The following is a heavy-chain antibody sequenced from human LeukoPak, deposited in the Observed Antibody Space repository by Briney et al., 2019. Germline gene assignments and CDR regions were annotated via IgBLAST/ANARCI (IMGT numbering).Heavy chain of an antibody. CDR2: ISYDGSNK. CDR3: AKAPRANSSGWYSYFDY. CDR1: GFTFSSYG. V-gene: IGHV3-30*18. Sequence: GGSLRLSCAASGFTFSSYGMHWVRQAPGKGLEWVAVISYDGSNKYYADSVKGRFTISRDNSKNTLYLQMNSLRAEDTAVYYCAKAPRANSSGWYSYFDYWGQGTLVAVSS. D-gene: IGHD6-19*01. J-gene: IGHJ4*02.